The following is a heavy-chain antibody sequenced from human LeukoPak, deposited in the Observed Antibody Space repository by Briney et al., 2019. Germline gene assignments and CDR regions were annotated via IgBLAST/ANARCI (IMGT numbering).Heavy chain of an antibody. V-gene: IGHV3-33*01. D-gene: IGHD2-15*01. CDR3: ARARVVAAPNDAFDI. Sequence: GGSLRLSCAASGFTFSSYGMHWVRQAPGKGLEGVAVIWYDGSNKYYADSVKGRFTISRDNSKNTLYLQMNSLRAEDTAVYYCARARVVAAPNDAFDIWGQGTMVTVSS. CDR2: IWYDGSNK. CDR1: GFTFSSYG. J-gene: IGHJ3*02.